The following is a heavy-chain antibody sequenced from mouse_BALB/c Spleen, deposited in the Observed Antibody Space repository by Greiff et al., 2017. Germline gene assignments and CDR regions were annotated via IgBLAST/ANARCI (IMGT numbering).Heavy chain of an antibody. D-gene: IGHD1-1*01. CDR2: SRNKANDYTT. CDR1: GFTFSDFY. CDR3: ARDPYYYGSSYWYFDV. J-gene: IGHJ1*01. Sequence: EVMLVESGGGLVQPGGSLRLSCATSGFTFSDFYMEWVRQPPGKRLEWIAASRNKANDYTTEYSASVKGRFIVSRDTSQSILYLQMNALRAEDTAIYYCARDPYYYGSSYWYFDVWGAGTTVTVSS. V-gene: IGHV7-1*02.